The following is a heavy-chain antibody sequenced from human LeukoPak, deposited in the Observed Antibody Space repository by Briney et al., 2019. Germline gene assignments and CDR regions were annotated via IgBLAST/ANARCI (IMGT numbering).Heavy chain of an antibody. CDR3: ARVGYYSSGPFSYFDY. CDR1: GFTFSRYA. V-gene: IGHV3-30-3*01. Sequence: PGRSLRLSCAASGFTFSRYAMHWVRQAPGKGLEWVAVISYDGSNEYYADSVKGRFTISSDRSENTLYLQMNSLSVEDTAVYYCARVGYYSSGPFSYFDYWGQGTLVTVSS. D-gene: IGHD3-10*01. CDR2: ISYDGSNE. J-gene: IGHJ4*02.